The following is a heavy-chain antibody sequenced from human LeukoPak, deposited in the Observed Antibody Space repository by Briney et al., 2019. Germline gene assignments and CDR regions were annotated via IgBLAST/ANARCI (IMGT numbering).Heavy chain of an antibody. V-gene: IGHV1-69*01. D-gene: IGHD4-17*01. Sequence: SVKVSYKASGGTFSSYAISWVRQAPGQGLEWMGGIIPIFGTANYAQKFQGRVTITADESTSTAYMELSSLRSEDTAVYYCARGALNYGDYVLPNWFDPWGQGTLVTVSS. J-gene: IGHJ5*02. CDR2: IIPIFGTA. CDR3: ARGALNYGDYVLPNWFDP. CDR1: GGTFSSYA.